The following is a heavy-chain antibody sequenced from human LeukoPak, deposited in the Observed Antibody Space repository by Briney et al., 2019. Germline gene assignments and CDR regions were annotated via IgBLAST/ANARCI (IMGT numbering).Heavy chain of an antibody. CDR2: TSTYNT. V-gene: IGHV1-18*01. CDR3: AKGSSGWSLDY. J-gene: IGHJ4*02. D-gene: IGHD6-19*01. Sequence: GASVKVSCKASGYTFINHGISWVRQAPGQGLEWMGWTSTYNTNYIQKLQGRVTMTTDTSTSTAYMELRGLRSDDTAVYYCAKGSSGWSLDYWGQGTLVTASS. CDR1: GYTFINHG.